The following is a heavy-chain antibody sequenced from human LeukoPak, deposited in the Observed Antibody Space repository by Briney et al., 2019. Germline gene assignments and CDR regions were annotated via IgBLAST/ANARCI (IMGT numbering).Heavy chain of an antibody. D-gene: IGHD4-17*01. CDR3: ARGSEADYGDLTRSY. J-gene: IGHJ4*02. CDR2: INSSGSTI. Sequence: GGSLRLSCAASGFTFSSYEMNWVRQAPGKGLEWVSYINSSGSTIYYADSVKGRFTISRDNAKNSLYLQMNSLRAEDTAVYYCARGSEADYGDLTRSYWGQGTLVTVSS. CDR1: GFTFSSYE. V-gene: IGHV3-48*03.